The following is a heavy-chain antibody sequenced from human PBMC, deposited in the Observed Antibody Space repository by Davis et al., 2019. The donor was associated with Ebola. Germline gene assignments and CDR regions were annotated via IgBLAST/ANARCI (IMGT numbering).Heavy chain of an antibody. CDR3: ARVGQLWLKESYYYYGMDV. D-gene: IGHD5-18*01. V-gene: IGHV1-8*01. Sequence: ASVKVSCKASGYTFTRYDINWVRQATGQAREWMGWMNPNSGNTGYAQKFQGRVTMTRNTSISTAYMELSSLRSEDTAVYYCARVGQLWLKESYYYYGMDVWGKGTTVTVSS. CDR2: MNPNSGNT. J-gene: IGHJ6*04. CDR1: GYTFTRYD.